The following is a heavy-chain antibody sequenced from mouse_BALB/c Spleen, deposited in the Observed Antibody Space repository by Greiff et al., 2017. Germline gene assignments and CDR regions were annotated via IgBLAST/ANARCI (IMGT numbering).Heavy chain of an antibody. CDR2: ILPGSGST. Sequence: QVQLKQSGAELMKPGASVKISCKATGYTFSSYWIEWVKQRPGHGLEWIGEILPGSGSTNYNEKFKGKATFTADTSSNTAYMQLSRLTSEDSADYYCARSNGNYDAMDYWGQGTSVTVSS. D-gene: IGHD2-1*01. V-gene: IGHV1-9*01. CDR3: ARSNGNYDAMDY. J-gene: IGHJ4*01. CDR1: GYTFSSYW.